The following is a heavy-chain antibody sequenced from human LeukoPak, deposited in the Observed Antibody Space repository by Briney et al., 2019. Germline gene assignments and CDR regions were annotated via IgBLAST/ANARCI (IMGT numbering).Heavy chain of an antibody. Sequence: GGSLRLSCAASGFTVSSNYMSWVRQAPGKGLEWVSVIYSGGTTYYADSVKGRFTISRDNSKNTLYLQMNSLRAEDTAVYYCARAGGTYYGIAFDIWGQGTMVTVSS. D-gene: IGHD1-26*01. V-gene: IGHV3-66*01. CDR1: GFTVSSNY. J-gene: IGHJ3*02. CDR2: IYSGGTT. CDR3: ARAGGTYYGIAFDI.